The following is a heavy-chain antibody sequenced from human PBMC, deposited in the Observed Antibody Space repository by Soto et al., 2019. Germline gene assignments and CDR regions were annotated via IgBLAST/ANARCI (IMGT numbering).Heavy chain of an antibody. D-gene: IGHD4-17*01. Sequence: QVQLVQSGAEVKKPGASVKVSCKASGYTFTSYGISWVRQAPGQGLEWMGWISAYNGNTNYAQKLQGRDTMTTDTFSSTAYMELRGLRSDETAVYYCARRGTVTTLDFDYWGQGTLVTVSS. CDR1: GYTFTSYG. CDR3: ARRGTVTTLDFDY. CDR2: ISAYNGNT. V-gene: IGHV1-18*01. J-gene: IGHJ4*02.